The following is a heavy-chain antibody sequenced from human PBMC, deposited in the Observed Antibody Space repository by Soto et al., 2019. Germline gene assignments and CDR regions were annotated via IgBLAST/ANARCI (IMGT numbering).Heavy chain of an antibody. V-gene: IGHV5-51*01. J-gene: IGHJ6*02. CDR1: GYSFTSYW. CDR2: IYPGDSDT. Sequence: PGESLKISCKGSGYSFTSYWIGWVRQMPGKGLEWMGIIYPGDSDTRYSPSFQGQVTISADKSISTAYLQWSSLKASDTAMYYCAREYSSWYWHYYYYYGMDVWGQGTTVTVSS. CDR3: AREYSSWYWHYYYYYGMDV. D-gene: IGHD6-6*01.